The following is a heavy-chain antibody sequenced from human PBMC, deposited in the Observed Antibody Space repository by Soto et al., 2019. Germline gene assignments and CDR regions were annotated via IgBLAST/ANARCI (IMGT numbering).Heavy chain of an antibody. Sequence: GESLKISCKGSGYSFTSYWIGWVRQMPVKGLEWMGIIYPGDSDTRYSPSFQGQVTISADKSISTAYLQWSSLKASDTAMYYCARHPLSYCSGGSCYDGYYYYYGMDVWGQGTTVTVSS. D-gene: IGHD2-15*01. CDR1: GYSFTSYW. CDR2: IYPGDSDT. J-gene: IGHJ6*02. V-gene: IGHV5-51*01. CDR3: ARHPLSYCSGGSCYDGYYYYYGMDV.